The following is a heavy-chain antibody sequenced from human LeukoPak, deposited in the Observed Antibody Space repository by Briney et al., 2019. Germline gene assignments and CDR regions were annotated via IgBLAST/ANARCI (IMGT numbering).Heavy chain of an antibody. J-gene: IGHJ4*02. V-gene: IGHV1-18*01. D-gene: IGHD6-13*01. CDR2: ISTYNGIT. CDR3: ARDRGLRATAGTRIDF. Sequence: ASVKVSCKASGGTFSKYAITWVRQAPGQGLEWMGWISTYNGITSYAQKLQGRVTMTTDTSSTTAYMELRSLRSDDTALYYCARDRGLRATAGTRIDFWGQGTLVTVSS. CDR1: GGTFSKYA.